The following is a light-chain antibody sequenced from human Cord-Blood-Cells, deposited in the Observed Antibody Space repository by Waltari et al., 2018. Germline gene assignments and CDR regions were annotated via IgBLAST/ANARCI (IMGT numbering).Light chain of an antibody. CDR3: SSYTSSSTPNWV. Sequence: QSALTQPASVSGSPGPSITISCTGTSSDVRGYNSVSWYQQHPGKAPKLMIYEVSNRPSGVSNRFSGSKSGNTASLTISGLQAEDEADYYCSSYTSSSTPNWVFGGGTKLTVL. J-gene: IGLJ3*02. CDR2: EVS. CDR1: SSDVRGYNS. V-gene: IGLV2-14*01.